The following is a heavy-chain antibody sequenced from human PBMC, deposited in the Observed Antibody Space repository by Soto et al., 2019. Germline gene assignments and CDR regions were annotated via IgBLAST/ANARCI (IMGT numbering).Heavy chain of an antibody. CDR1: RVTVSSYS. CDR2: ISSSSSYI. Sequence: PGGSMRLSSAASRVTVSSYSMNWARQAPGKGLEWVSSISSSSSYIYYADSVKGRFTISRDNAKNSLYLQMNSLRAEDTAVYYCARXLVVPAASRHYYYGMDVWGQGTTVTVSS. CDR3: ARXLVVPAASRHYYYGMDV. V-gene: IGHV3-21*01. J-gene: IGHJ6*02. D-gene: IGHD2-2*01.